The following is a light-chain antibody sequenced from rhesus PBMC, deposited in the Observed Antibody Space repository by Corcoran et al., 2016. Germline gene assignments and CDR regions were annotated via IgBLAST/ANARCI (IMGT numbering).Light chain of an antibody. CDR2: KAS. J-gene: IGKJ3*01. CDR1: ENVNNY. V-gene: IGKV1-74*01. Sequence: DIQMTQSPSSLSASVGDRVTITCRASENVNNYLYWYQQKPGKAPKLLIYKASTLQSGVPSRFSGSGSGTDFTLTISSLQPEDFATYYCQHSYGTPFTFGPGTKLDIK. CDR3: QHSYGTPFT.